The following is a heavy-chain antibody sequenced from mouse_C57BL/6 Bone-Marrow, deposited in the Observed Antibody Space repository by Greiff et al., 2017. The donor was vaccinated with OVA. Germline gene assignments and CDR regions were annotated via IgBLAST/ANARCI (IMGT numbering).Heavy chain of an antibody. CDR3: ARQGTYGNYPFYYAMDY. D-gene: IGHD2-1*01. V-gene: IGHV5-12*01. J-gene: IGHJ4*01. CDR2: ISNGGGST. Sequence: EVKLVESGGGLVQPGGSLKLSCAASGFTFSDYYMYWVRQTPEKRLEWVAYISNGGGSTYYPDTVKGRFTISRDNAKNTLYLQMSRLKSEDTAMYYCARQGTYGNYPFYYAMDYWGQGTSVTVSS. CDR1: GFTFSDYY.